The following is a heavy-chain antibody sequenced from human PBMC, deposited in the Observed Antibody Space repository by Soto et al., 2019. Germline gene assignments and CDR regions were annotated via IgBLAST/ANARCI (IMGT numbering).Heavy chain of an antibody. CDR2: VIPIFGTA. J-gene: IGHJ4*02. CDR1: GGTFSSYA. D-gene: IGHD3-10*01. Sequence: SVKVSCKASGGTFSSYAISWVRQAPGQGLEWMGGVIPIFGTANYAQKFQGRVTITADESTSTAYMELSSLRSEDTAVYYCARATTMVRGVIAHFDYWGQGTLVTVSS. CDR3: ARATTMVRGVIAHFDY. V-gene: IGHV1-69*13.